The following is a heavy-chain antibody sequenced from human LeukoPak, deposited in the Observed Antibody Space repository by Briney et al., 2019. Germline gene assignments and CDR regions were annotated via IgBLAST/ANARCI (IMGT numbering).Heavy chain of an antibody. CDR3: ASSTSGSSTSSDDYYYYYMDV. CDR2: IYYSGST. J-gene: IGHJ6*03. D-gene: IGHD2-2*01. CDR1: GGSISSYY. Sequence: SETLSLTCTVSGGSISSYYWSWIRQPPGKGLEWIGYIYYSGSTNYNPSLKSRVTISVDTSKNQFSLKLSSVTAADTAVYYCASSTSGSSTSSDDYYYYYMDVWGKGTTVTVSS. V-gene: IGHV4-59*01.